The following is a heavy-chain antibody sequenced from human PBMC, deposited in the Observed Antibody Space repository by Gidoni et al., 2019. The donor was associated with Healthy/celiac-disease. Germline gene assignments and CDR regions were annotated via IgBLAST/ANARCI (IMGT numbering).Heavy chain of an antibody. V-gene: IGHV3-23*01. D-gene: IGHD5-18*01. J-gene: IGHJ3*02. Sequence: EVQLLESGGGLVQPGGSLRLSCAASGFTFSSYAISWVRQAPGKGLEWVSSISGSGGSTYDADSVKGRFTISRDNSKNTLYLQMNSLRAEDTAVYYCAIENIGVYSLGAFDIWGQGTMVTVSS. CDR2: ISGSGGST. CDR3: AIENIGVYSLGAFDI. CDR1: GFTFSSYA.